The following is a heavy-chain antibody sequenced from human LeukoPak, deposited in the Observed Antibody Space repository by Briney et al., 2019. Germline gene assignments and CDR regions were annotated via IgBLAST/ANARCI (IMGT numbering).Heavy chain of an antibody. CDR1: GGSISSSSYY. J-gene: IGHJ4*02. D-gene: IGHD4-11*01. Sequence: PSETLSLTCTVSGGSISSSSYYWGWIRQPPGKGLEWIGSIYYSGSTYYNPSLKSRVTISVDTSKNQFSLKLSSVTAADTAVYYCATLHVPFDYWGQGTLVTVSS. V-gene: IGHV4-39*01. CDR2: IYYSGST. CDR3: ATLHVPFDY.